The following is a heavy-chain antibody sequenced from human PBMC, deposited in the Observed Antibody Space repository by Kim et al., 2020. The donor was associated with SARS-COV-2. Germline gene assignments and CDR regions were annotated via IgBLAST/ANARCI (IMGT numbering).Heavy chain of an antibody. CDR1: GGTFSSYA. D-gene: IGHD2-2*01. V-gene: IGHV1-69*04. CDR3: ARRGIGYCSSTSCYLDY. CDR2: IIPILGIA. Sequence: SVKVSCKASGGTFSSYAISWVRQAPGQGLEWMGRIIPILGIANYSQKFQGRVTITADKSTSTAYMELSSLRSEDTAVYYCARRGIGYCSSTSCYLDYWGQGTLVTVSS. J-gene: IGHJ4*02.